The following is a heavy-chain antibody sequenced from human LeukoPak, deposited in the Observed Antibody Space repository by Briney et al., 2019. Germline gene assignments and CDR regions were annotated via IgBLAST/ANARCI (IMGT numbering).Heavy chain of an antibody. CDR2: INPSGGST. CDR3: ARDSQNYGGEEGNAFDI. Sequence: ASVKVPCKASGYTFTSYYMHWVRQAPGQGLEWMGIINPSGGSTSYAQKFQGKVTMTRDMSTSTVYMELSSLRSEDTAVYYCARDSQNYGGEEGNAFDIWGQGTMVTVSS. V-gene: IGHV1-46*01. D-gene: IGHD4-23*01. CDR1: GYTFTSYY. J-gene: IGHJ3*02.